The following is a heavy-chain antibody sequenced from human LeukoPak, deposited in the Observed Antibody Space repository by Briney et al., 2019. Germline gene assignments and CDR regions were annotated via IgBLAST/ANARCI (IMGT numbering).Heavy chain of an antibody. CDR3: ASIVGGYYPPVDGFDI. D-gene: IGHD3-3*01. CDR2: IHSDGNSI. Sequence: GGSLRLSCAASGFTLSGYWMNWVRQAPGKRLVWVSRIHSDGNSINYADSVKGRFTISRDNAKNTLYLQMNCLKDEDTAMYYCASIVGGYYPPVDGFDIWGQGTMVTVSS. CDR1: GFTLSGYW. V-gene: IGHV3-74*01. J-gene: IGHJ3*02.